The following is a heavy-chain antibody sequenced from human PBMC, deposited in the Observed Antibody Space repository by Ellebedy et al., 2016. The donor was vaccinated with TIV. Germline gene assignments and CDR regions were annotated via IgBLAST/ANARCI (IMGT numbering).Heavy chain of an antibody. CDR2: INNDGTTT. CDR1: GFTFSNYW. V-gene: IGHV3-74*03. D-gene: IGHD5-24*01. Sequence: GESLKISCAASGFTFSNYWMHWVRQTPGKGLVWISRINNDGTTTTYVDSVEGRFTISRDNAKNTLYLQMRSLRAEDTAVYYCAKLGARWPPEPARFDNWGQGALVTVSS. J-gene: IGHJ4*02. CDR3: AKLGARWPPEPARFDN.